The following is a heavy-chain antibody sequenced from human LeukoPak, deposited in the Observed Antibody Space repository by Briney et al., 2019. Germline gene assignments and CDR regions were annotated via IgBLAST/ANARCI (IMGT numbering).Heavy chain of an antibody. CDR1: GFTFSSYW. Sequence: GGSLRLSCAASGFTFSSYWMTWVRQAPGKRLNWVANINQDGSEKYYVDSVKGRFTISRDNAKSSLYLQMNSLRAEDTAVYYCARDYGVFDYWGQGTLVTVSS. CDR2: INQDGSEK. J-gene: IGHJ4*02. V-gene: IGHV3-7*01. D-gene: IGHD4-17*01. CDR3: ARDYGVFDY.